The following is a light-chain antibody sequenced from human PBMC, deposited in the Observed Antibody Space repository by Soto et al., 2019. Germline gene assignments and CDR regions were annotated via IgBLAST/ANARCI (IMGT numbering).Light chain of an antibody. J-gene: IGLJ2*01. CDR3: SSYTSSSTLGVV. Sequence: QSALTQPASVFGSPGQSITISCTGTSSDVGGYNYVSWYQQHPGKAPKLMIYDVSNRPSGVSNRFSGPKSGNTASLTISGLQAEDEADYYCSSYTSSSTLGVVFGGGTKLTVL. CDR2: DVS. V-gene: IGLV2-14*01. CDR1: SSDVGGYNY.